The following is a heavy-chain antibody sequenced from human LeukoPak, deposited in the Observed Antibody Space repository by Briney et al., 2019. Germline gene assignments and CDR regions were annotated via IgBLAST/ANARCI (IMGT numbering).Heavy chain of an antibody. CDR3: VRDATRGGDLDH. Sequence: GGSLRLSCAASGFTFSSYGMHWVRQAPGKGLEWVAQVNKDGSEKYYVDSVRGRFTISRDNAKNSLDLQMNTLRVEDTAVYYCVRDATRGGDLDHWGQGTLVTVSS. V-gene: IGHV3-7*01. CDR2: VNKDGSEK. D-gene: IGHD2-21*01. J-gene: IGHJ5*02. CDR1: GFTFSSYG.